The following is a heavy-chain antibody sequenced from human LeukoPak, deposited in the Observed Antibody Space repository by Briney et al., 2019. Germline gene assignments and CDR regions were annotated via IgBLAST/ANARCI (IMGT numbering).Heavy chain of an antibody. CDR1: GFTFSNYA. CDR2: ISSSGSTI. V-gene: IGHV3-11*01. Sequence: GGSLRLSCAASGFTFSNYAMNWVRQAPGKGLEWVSYISSSGSTIYYADSVKGRFTISRDNAKNSLYLQMNSLRAEDTAVYYCALMAGYYYYYMDVWGKGTTVTISS. J-gene: IGHJ6*03. CDR3: ALMAGYYYYYMDV. D-gene: IGHD6-19*01.